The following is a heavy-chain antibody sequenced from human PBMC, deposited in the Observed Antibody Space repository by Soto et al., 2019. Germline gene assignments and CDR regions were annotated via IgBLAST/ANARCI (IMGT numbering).Heavy chain of an antibody. CDR3: ARVSNTYYYDSSVAFDI. Sequence: GASVKVSCKASGYTFTSYAMNWVRQAPGQGLEWMGWINTNTGNPTYAQGFTGRFVFSLDTSVSTAYLQICSLKAEDTAVYYCARVSNTYYYDSSVAFDIWGQGTMVTVSS. V-gene: IGHV7-4-1*01. D-gene: IGHD3-22*01. CDR2: INTNTGNP. J-gene: IGHJ3*02. CDR1: GYTFTSYA.